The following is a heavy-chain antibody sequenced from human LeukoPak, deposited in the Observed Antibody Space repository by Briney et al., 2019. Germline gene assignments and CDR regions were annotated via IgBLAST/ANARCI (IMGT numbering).Heavy chain of an antibody. D-gene: IGHD2-15*01. CDR3: TRDRGTYNWFDP. CDR1: GFTFSGSA. J-gene: IGHJ5*02. V-gene: IGHV3-73*01. CDR2: IDKKDNLYAT. Sequence: GGSLRLSCAASGFTFSGSAVHWVRQSSGKGRDGVGHIDKKDNLYATAYAESVKGRFTISRDDSKDTAFLHMDSLKTEDTALYYCTRDRGTYNWFDPWGQGTLVTVSS.